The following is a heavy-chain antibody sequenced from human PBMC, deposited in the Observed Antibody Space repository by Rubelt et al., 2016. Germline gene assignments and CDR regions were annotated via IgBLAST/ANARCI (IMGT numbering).Heavy chain of an antibody. CDR1: GGSVSSGSYY. J-gene: IGHJ4*02. V-gene: IGHV4-61*01. CDR3: ATHTGYCACDD. D-gene: IGHD6-25*01. Sequence: QVQLQESGPGLVKPSETLSLTCTVSGGSVSSGSYYWSWIRQPPGKGLEWIGAIYYSGSTNYNTALERRVTMSVDKCKNQVSTEVSYGTDAVTAVYYCATHTGYCACDDWGQGTMVTVSS. CDR2: IYYSGST.